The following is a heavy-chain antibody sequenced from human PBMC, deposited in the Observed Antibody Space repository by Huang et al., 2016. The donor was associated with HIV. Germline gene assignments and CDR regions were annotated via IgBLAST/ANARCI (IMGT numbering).Heavy chain of an antibody. CDR2: ITGRGISS. D-gene: IGHD6-13*01. CDR1: GFTFSSYA. Sequence: EVQLLESGGGLVQPGGSLRLSCAASGFTFSSYAMSWVRQAPGMGVGWVSSITGRGISSYYADSVKGRFTISRDNSKNTLYLQMNSLRAEDMAIYYCAKADSGAAAGSLVDYWGQGTLVTVSS. J-gene: IGHJ4*02. CDR3: AKADSGAAAGSLVDY. V-gene: IGHV3-23*01.